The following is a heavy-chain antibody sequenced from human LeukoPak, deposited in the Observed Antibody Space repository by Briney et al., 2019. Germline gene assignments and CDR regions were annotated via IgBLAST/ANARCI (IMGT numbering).Heavy chain of an antibody. D-gene: IGHD2-15*01. Sequence: GESLKISCKGSGYSLTSYWIGWVRQMPGKGLEWMGIIYPGDSDTRYSPSFQGQVTISADKSISTAYLQWSSLKASDTAMYYCARSGYCSGGSCQPGGFYYYGMDVWGQGTTVTVSS. CDR2: IYPGDSDT. CDR1: GYSLTSYW. V-gene: IGHV5-51*01. J-gene: IGHJ6*02. CDR3: ARSGYCSGGSCQPGGFYYYGMDV.